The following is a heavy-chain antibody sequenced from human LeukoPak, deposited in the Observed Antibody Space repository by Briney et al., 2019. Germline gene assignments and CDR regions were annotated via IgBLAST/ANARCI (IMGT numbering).Heavy chain of an antibody. CDR3: AREGPAWRYDFWSGYPGWFDP. V-gene: IGHV4-39*07. D-gene: IGHD3-3*01. J-gene: IGHJ5*02. CDR1: GGSISSSSYY. CDR2: IYYSGST. Sequence: SETLSLTCTVSGGSISSSSYYWGWIRQPPGKGLEWIGSIYYSGSTYYNPSLKSRVTISVDTSKNQFSLKLSPVTAADTAVYYCAREGPAWRYDFWSGYPGWFDPWGQGTLVTVSS.